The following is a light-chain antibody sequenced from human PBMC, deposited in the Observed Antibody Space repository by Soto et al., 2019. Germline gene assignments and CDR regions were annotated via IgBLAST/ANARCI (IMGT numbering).Light chain of an antibody. Sequence: VLTQSPGTLSLSPGERATLSCRASQSVSSSYLAWYHQKPGQAPRLLIYGASTRATGIPDRFSGSGSGTDFTLTITRLEPEDFAVYYCQQYGSSPYTVGQGTKVDSK. CDR3: QQYGSSPYT. CDR1: QSVSSSY. V-gene: IGKV3-20*01. CDR2: GAS. J-gene: IGKJ2*01.